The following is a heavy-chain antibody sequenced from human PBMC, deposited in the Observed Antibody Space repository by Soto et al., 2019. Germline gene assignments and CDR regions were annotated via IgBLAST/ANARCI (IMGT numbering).Heavy chain of an antibody. CDR1: GGSFSDYSWN. V-gene: IGHV4-34*01. D-gene: IGHD2-8*01. Sequence: SETLSLTCAVYGGSFSDYSWNWNWIRQPPGKGLEWIGEINHSGSTSHNPSLKSRVTLSLDTSKNQFSLILTSVTAADTAVYYCAKERAYCTNGVCGYYYYGMDVWGQGTTVTVSS. J-gene: IGHJ6*02. CDR3: AKERAYCTNGVCGYYYYGMDV. CDR2: INHSGST.